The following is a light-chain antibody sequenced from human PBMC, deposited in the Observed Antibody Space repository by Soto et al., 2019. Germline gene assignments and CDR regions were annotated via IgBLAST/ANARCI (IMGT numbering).Light chain of an antibody. CDR3: QQYSSSPYT. Sequence: EIVLTQSPVTLSLSPGERATLSCGASQTVSSGYLAWYQQRPGLAPRLLIYDASSRATGIPDRVSGSGSGTDFSLTISSLEPEDFAVYYCQQYSSSPYTFGHGTKLEIK. V-gene: IGKV3D-20*01. J-gene: IGKJ2*01. CDR1: QTVSSGY. CDR2: DAS.